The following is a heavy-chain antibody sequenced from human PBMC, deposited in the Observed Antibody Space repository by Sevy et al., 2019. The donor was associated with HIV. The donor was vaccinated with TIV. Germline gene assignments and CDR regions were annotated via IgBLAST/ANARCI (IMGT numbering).Heavy chain of an antibody. D-gene: IGHD2-15*01. CDR3: ATVGLGYYSGSSYYQGDWFDP. V-gene: IGHV1-24*01. J-gene: IGHJ5*02. Sequence: ASVKVSCKVFGYSLSKLSMHWVRQAPGKGLEWMGSLDPGNGEITYAQTLQGRVTMTEDTSTDTAYMELSSLTSEDTATFGCATVGLGYYSGSSYYQGDWFDPWGQGTLVTVSS. CDR2: LDPGNGEI. CDR1: GYSLSKLS.